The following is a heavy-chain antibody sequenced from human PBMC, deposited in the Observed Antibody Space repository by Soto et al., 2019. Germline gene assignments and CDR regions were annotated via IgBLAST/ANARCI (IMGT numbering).Heavy chain of an antibody. Sequence: GGSLRLSCAASGFTVSSNYMSWVRQAPGKGLEWVSVIYSGGSTYYADSVKGRFTISRDNSKNTLYLQMNSLRAEDTAVYYCARDVFGTSPFLYYYYYMDVWGKGTTVTVSS. J-gene: IGHJ6*03. CDR1: GFTVSSNY. CDR3: ARDVFGTSPFLYYYYYMDV. CDR2: IYSGGST. D-gene: IGHD3-3*01. V-gene: IGHV3-66*01.